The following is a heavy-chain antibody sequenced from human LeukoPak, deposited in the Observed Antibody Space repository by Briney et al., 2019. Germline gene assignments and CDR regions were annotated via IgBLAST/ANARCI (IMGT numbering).Heavy chain of an antibody. D-gene: IGHD3-16*01. V-gene: IGHV1-8*01. CDR3: ARYEPPLRYFHP. CDR1: GYTFISYD. J-gene: IGHJ1*01. Sequence: ASVKLSCKASGYTFISYDINWVRQANGQGLEWMGWMNPSSGSTGFAQKFQGRITMTRTTSISTAYMELTTMTSEDTAVYFCARYEPPLRYFHPWGQGTLVTVSA. CDR2: MNPSSGST.